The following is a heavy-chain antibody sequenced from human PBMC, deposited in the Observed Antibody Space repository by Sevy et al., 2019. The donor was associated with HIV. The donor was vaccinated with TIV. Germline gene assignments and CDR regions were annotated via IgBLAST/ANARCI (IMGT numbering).Heavy chain of an antibody. CDR1: GDTFRKYV. D-gene: IGHD2-21*02. CDR2: IIPVDGTT. CDR3: ARDMTCGGDCYYFDN. V-gene: IGHV1-69*13. J-gene: IGHJ4*02. Sequence: ASVKVSCKASGDTFRKYVISWVRQAPGQGLEWMGGIIPVDGTTNYAQKFQARVTFTADASTSTVSLELSRLRSEETAVYYCARDMTCGGDCYYFDNWGQGTLVTVSS.